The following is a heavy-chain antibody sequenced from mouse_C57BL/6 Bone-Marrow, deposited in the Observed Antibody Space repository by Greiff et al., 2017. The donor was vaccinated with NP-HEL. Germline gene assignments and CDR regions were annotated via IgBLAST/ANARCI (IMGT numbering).Heavy chain of an antibody. D-gene: IGHD1-1*01. CDR3: ARACYYGSSYIWFAY. J-gene: IGHJ3*01. Sequence: VQLQQSGAELVKPGASVKISCKASGYAFSSYWMNWVKQRPGKGLEWIGQIYPGDGDTNYNGKFKGKATLTADKSSSTDYMQLSSLTSEDSVVYFCARACYYGSSYIWFAYWGQGTLVTVSA. V-gene: IGHV1-80*01. CDR1: GYAFSSYW. CDR2: IYPGDGDT.